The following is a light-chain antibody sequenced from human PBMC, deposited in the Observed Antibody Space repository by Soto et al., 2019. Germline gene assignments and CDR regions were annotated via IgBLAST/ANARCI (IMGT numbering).Light chain of an antibody. V-gene: IGLV1-44*01. CDR2: SNY. CDR3: AAWDDSLNAFYV. J-gene: IGLJ1*01. CDR1: SSNIGSTS. Sequence: QLVLTQPPSASGTPGQRVTISCSGSSSNIGSTSVDWYQHLPATAPKLLIYSNYRRPSGVPDRFSGSKSGTSASLAISGLQSEDEADYYCAAWDDSLNAFYVFGTGTKLTVL.